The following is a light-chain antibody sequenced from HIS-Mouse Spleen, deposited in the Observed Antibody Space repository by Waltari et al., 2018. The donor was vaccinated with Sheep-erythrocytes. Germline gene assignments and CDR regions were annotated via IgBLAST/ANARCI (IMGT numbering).Light chain of an antibody. CDR3: SSYTSSSTL. V-gene: IGLV2-14*03. Sequence: QSALTQPASVSGSPGQSTTISCTGTSSAVGGDNYVSWYQQHPGKAPKLMIHDVSNRPSGVSNRFSGSKSGNTASLTISGLQAEDEADYYCSSYTSSSTLFGTGTKVTVL. J-gene: IGLJ1*01. CDR1: SSAVGGDNY. CDR2: DVS.